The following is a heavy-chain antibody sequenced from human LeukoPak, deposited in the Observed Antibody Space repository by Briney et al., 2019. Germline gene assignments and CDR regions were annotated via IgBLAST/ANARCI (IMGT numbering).Heavy chain of an antibody. CDR3: AQGGHSSGWYHDY. Sequence: SSETLSLTCIVSGGSVRSDNYYWSWIRQPPGRGLEWIGYIYYSGSTNYNPSLKSRITISVDTSKNQFSLKLSSVTAADTAVYYCAQGGHSSGWYHDYWSQGTLVTVYS. CDR2: IYYSGST. D-gene: IGHD6-19*01. CDR1: GGSVRSDNYY. J-gene: IGHJ4*02. V-gene: IGHV4-61*01.